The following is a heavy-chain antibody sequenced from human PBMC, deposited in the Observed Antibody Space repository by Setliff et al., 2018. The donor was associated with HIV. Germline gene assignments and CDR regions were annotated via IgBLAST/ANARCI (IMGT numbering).Heavy chain of an antibody. J-gene: IGHJ3*02. CDR2: ISASNDNT. Sequence: ASVKVSCKASGNIFTTYGISWVRQAPGQGLEWMGWISASNDNTNYAQKFQGRVTMTTDTSTNTAYMELRSLRPDDTAVYYCAKDQDGLQFLEWLQPTFDIWGQGTMVTVSS. V-gene: IGHV1-18*01. CDR1: GNIFTTYG. D-gene: IGHD3-3*01. CDR3: AKDQDGLQFLEWLQPTFDI.